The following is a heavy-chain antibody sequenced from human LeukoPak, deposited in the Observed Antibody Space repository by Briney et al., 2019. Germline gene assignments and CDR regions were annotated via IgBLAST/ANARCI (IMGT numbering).Heavy chain of an antibody. J-gene: IGHJ4*02. CDR3: ARGGYCSGGTCYTGDY. V-gene: IGHV3-30*02. CDR2: IRNDGSNK. Sequence: GGSLRLSCAASGFTFSSYGMHWVRQAPGKGLEWVAFIRNDGSNKYYADSVRGRFTVSRDKAKNSLYLQMDSLRVEDTAVYYCARGGYCSGGTCYTGDYWGQGTLVTVSS. CDR1: GFTFSSYG. D-gene: IGHD2-15*01.